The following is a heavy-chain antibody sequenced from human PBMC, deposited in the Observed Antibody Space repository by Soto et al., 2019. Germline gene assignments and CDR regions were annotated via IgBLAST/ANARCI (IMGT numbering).Heavy chain of an antibody. D-gene: IGHD3-9*01. CDR1: GFTFSSYA. J-gene: IGHJ4*02. V-gene: IGHV3-23*01. CDR2: ISGSGGST. Sequence: GGSLRLSCAASGFTFSSYAMSWVRQAPGKGLEWVSAISGSGGSTYYADSVKGRFTISRDNSKNTLYLQMNSLRAEDTAVYYCAKGYFDWLISSRRTLGAPEYWGQGTLVTVSS. CDR3: AKGYFDWLISSRRTLGAPEY.